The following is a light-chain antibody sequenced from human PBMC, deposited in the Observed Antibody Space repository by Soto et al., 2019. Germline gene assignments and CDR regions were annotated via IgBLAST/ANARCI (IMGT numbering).Light chain of an antibody. V-gene: IGLV2-11*01. CDR2: DVT. Sequence: QSVLTQPRSVSGSPGQSVTISCTGTSSDVGGYTYVSWYQQHPGKAPKVMIFDVTERPSGVPARFSGSKSGNMASLTISGLQAEDEADYYCCSYAGSYTWVFGGGTKVTVL. CDR1: SSDVGGYTY. J-gene: IGLJ3*02. CDR3: CSYAGSYTWV.